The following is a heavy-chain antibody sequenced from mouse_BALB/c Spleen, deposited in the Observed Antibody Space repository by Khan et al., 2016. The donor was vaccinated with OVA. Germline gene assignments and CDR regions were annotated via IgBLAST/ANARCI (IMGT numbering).Heavy chain of an antibody. J-gene: IGHJ3*01. D-gene: IGHD2-12*01. V-gene: IGHV1-5*01. CDR3: TRGGYSSFAY. CDR1: GYSFTSYL. CDR2: IFPGHSDT. Sequence: VQLKESGTVLARPGASVKMSCKASGYSFTSYLIHWVKQRPGLGLEWIGDIFPGHSDTTFNQKFKDKAKLTAGISAITAYMELSSLTNEDSAVYYCTRGGYSSFAYWGQGTLVTVSA.